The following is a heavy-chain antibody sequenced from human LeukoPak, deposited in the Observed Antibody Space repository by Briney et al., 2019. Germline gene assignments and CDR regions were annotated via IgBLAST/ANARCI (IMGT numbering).Heavy chain of an antibody. CDR2: IYTSGTT. J-gene: IGHJ3*02. D-gene: IGHD1-26*01. V-gene: IGHV4-39*07. CDR3: ARISLMGAPDAFDI. CDR1: GGSISSSSYY. Sequence: PSETLSLTCTVSGGSISSSSYYWGWIRQPPGKGLEWIGRIYTSGTTNYNPSLKSRVTMSVDTSKNQFSLKLNSVTAADTAVYYCARISLMGAPDAFDIWGQGTMVTVSS.